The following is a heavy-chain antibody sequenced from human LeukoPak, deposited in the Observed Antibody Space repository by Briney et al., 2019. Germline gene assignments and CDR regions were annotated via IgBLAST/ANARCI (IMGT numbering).Heavy chain of an antibody. D-gene: IGHD5-24*01. Sequence: EASVKVSCKASGYTFTSYGISWVRQAPGQGLEWMGWISPYNGNTDYSQKLQGRVTLTRDMSTSTDYLELSSLRSEDTAVYYCARDNSVRDEAWWFNPWGQGTLVTVSS. CDR3: ARDNSVRDEAWWFNP. J-gene: IGHJ5*02. CDR1: GYTFTSYG. CDR2: ISPYNGNT. V-gene: IGHV1-18*01.